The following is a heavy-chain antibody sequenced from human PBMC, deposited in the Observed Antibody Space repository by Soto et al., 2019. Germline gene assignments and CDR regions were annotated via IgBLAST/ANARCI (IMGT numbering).Heavy chain of an antibody. J-gene: IGHJ5*02. D-gene: IGHD3-3*01. Sequence: PGGSLRLSCAASGFTFSIHGMHWVRQTPGKGLEWVAVISNDGNKKYYVESVEGRFSISRDNSKSIVYLQMNNVRIEDTAKYYCEKDKLPSYDFWSGQRWFDPWGQGTKVPVSS. CDR3: EKDKLPSYDFWSGQRWFDP. V-gene: IGHV3-30*18. CDR1: GFTFSIHG. CDR2: ISNDGNKK.